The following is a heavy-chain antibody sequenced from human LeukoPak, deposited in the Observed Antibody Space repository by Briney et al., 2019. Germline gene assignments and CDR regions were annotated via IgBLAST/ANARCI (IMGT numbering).Heavy chain of an antibody. Sequence: PGGSLRLSCAASGFTFSSYAMSWVRQAPGKGLEWVSGISGSGGSTYYADSVKGRFTISRDNSKSTLYLQMNSLRAEDTAVYYCARALLRGYSYGYDYWGQGTLVTVSS. D-gene: IGHD5-18*01. J-gene: IGHJ4*02. CDR3: ARALLRGYSYGYDY. V-gene: IGHV3-23*01. CDR1: GFTFSSYA. CDR2: ISGSGGST.